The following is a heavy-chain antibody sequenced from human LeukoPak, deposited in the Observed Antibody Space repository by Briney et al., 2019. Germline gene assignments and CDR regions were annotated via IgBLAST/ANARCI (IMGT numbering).Heavy chain of an antibody. CDR1: GFTFSSYS. J-gene: IGHJ3*02. Sequence: GGSLRLSCAASGFTFSSYSMNWVRQAPGKGLEWVSSISSSSSYIYYADSVKGRFTISRDNAQNSLYLQMSSLRAEDTAVYYCARLCSGGSCAAFDIWGQGTMVTVSS. V-gene: IGHV3-21*01. CDR3: ARLCSGGSCAAFDI. D-gene: IGHD2-15*01. CDR2: ISSSSSYI.